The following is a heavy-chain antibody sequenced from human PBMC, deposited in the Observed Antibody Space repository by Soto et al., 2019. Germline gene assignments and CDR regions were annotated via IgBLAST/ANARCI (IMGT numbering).Heavy chain of an antibody. CDR2: IYNSGST. V-gene: IGHV4-4*02. D-gene: IGHD3-10*01. Sequence: QVQLQESGPGLVKPSGTLALTFAVSGGSISSSNWWSWVRQPPGNVLEWIGEIYNSGSTNYNPSLKSQVTVSVYKSKNQCSHKLSSVTAAYTAVYYCARAPGGSGTYGVYWGQGTQFTDSS. CDR3: ARAPGGSGTYGVY. CDR1: GGSISSSNW. J-gene: IGHJ4*02.